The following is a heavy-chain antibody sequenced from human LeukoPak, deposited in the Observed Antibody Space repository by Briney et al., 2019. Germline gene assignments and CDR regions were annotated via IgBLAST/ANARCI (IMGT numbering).Heavy chain of an antibody. CDR3: ARVRLYGDYYFDY. V-gene: IGHV1-2*02. D-gene: IGHD4-17*01. J-gene: IGHJ4*02. CDR2: VNPNSGGT. Sequence: ASVKVSCRASGYTFTGYYIHWVRQAPGQGLEWMGWVNPNSGGTNYAQKFQGRVTMTRDTSISTAYMEVRRLRSDDTAVYYCARVRLYGDYYFDYWGQGTLVTVSS. CDR1: GYTFTGYY.